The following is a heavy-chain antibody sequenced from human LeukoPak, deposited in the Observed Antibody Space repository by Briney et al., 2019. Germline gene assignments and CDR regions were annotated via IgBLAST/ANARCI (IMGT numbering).Heavy chain of an antibody. CDR2: INTYNGNT. Sequence: GASVKVSCKASGYTFTIYGISWVRQAPGQGLEWMGWINTYNGNTNYAQKLQGRVTMTTDTSTSTAYMALRSLRSGDTAVYYCARDLGRRCSGGRCYYYSHYMDVWGKGTTVTISS. J-gene: IGHJ6*03. D-gene: IGHD2-15*01. CDR3: ARDLGRRCSGGRCYYYSHYMDV. CDR1: GYTFTIYG. V-gene: IGHV1-18*01.